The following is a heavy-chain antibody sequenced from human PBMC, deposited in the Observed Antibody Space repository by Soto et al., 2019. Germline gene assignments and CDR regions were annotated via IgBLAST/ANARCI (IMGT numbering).Heavy chain of an antibody. CDR2: IYHSGST. V-gene: IGHV4-30-2*01. CDR1: GGSISSGGYS. Sequence: SETLSLTCAVSGGSISSGGYSWSWIRQPPGKGLECIGYIYHSGSTYYNPSLKSRVTISVDRSKNQLSLKLSSVTAADTAVYYCARGTTTVTTFDYWGQGTQVTVSS. D-gene: IGHD4-17*01. CDR3: ARGTTTVTTFDY. J-gene: IGHJ4*02.